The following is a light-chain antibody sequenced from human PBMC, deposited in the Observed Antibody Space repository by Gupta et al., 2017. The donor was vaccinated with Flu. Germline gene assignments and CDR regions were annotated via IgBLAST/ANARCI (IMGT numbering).Light chain of an antibody. V-gene: IGLV2-14*01. J-gene: IGLJ2*01. Sequence: SITISCTGTSSDICSYNYVSWYQQHPGQAPKRLMYGVTNRPSGVSNRVSASKSGDTASLTISGLQADDEADYYCSSCIRGTTLVFGGGTKLTVL. CDR2: GVT. CDR3: SSCIRGTTLV. CDR1: SSDICSYNY.